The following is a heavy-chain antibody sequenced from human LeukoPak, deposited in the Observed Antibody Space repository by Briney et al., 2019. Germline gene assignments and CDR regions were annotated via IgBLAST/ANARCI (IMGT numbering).Heavy chain of an antibody. CDR2: IYNTATT. V-gene: IGHV4-39*01. J-gene: IGHJ4*02. CDR3: AKTGRFCSATSCYPFDF. Sequence: SETLSLTCTVSGASINSDNYCWGWIRQSPGKGLEWIGTIYNTATTYYNPTVKGRVTISGDSSRNQFFLKLTSVSASDTAVYYCAKTGRFCSATSCYPFDFWGQGTLVTVSS. CDR1: GASINSDNYC. D-gene: IGHD2-2*01.